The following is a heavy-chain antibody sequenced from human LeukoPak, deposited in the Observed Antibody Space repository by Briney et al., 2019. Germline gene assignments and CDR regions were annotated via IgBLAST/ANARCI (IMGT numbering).Heavy chain of an antibody. Sequence: GGSLRLSCAASGFTFSSYSMNWVRQAPGKGLEWVSSISSSSSYIYYADSVKGRFTISRDNAKNSLYLQMNSLRAEDTAVYYCARSLVPAASRRDRYFDYWGQGTLVTVSS. CDR2: ISSSSSYI. V-gene: IGHV3-21*01. J-gene: IGHJ4*02. CDR3: ARSLVPAASRRDRYFDY. D-gene: IGHD2-2*01. CDR1: GFTFSSYS.